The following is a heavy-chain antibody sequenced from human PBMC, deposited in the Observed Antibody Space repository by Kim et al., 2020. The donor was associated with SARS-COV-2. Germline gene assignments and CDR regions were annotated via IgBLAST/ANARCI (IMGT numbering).Heavy chain of an antibody. Sequence: GGSLRLSCAASGFTFSSYWMHWVRQAPGKGLVWVSRINSDGSSTSYADSVKGRFTISRDNAKNTLYLQMNSLRAEDTAVYYCARVYQASDAFDIWGQGTMVTVSS. J-gene: IGHJ3*02. CDR2: INSDGSST. CDR1: GFTFSSYW. V-gene: IGHV3-74*01. CDR3: ARVYQASDAFDI.